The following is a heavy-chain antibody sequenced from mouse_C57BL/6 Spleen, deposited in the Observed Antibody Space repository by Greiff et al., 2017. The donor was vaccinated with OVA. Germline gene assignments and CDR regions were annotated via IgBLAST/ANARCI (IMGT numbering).Heavy chain of an antibody. J-gene: IGHJ1*03. CDR1: GFTFSDYG. CDR2: ISSGSSTI. CDR3: ARPYGSSYGYFDV. V-gene: IGHV5-17*01. Sequence: EVQRVESGGGLVKPGGSLKLSCAASGFTFSDYGMHWVRQAPEKGLEWVAYISSGSSTIYYADTVQGRFTISRDNAKNTLFLQMTSLRSEDTAMYYCARPYGSSYGYFDVWGTGTTVTVSS. D-gene: IGHD1-1*01.